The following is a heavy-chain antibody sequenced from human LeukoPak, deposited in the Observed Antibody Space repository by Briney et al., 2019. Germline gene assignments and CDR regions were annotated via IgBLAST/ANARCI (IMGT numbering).Heavy chain of an antibody. V-gene: IGHV2-5*02. Sequence: SGPTLVNPTQTLTLTCTFSGFSLSTSGVGVGWIRQPPGKALEWLALIYWDDDKRYSPSLESRLTITKDTSKNQVVLTMTNMDPVDTATYYCAHNHAAMGHYWGQGTLVTVSS. CDR3: AHNHAAMGHY. CDR2: IYWDDDK. J-gene: IGHJ4*02. CDR1: GFSLSTSGVG. D-gene: IGHD5-18*01.